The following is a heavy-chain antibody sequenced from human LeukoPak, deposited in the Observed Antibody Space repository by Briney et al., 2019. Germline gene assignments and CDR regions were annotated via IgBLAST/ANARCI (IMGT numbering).Heavy chain of an antibody. J-gene: IGHJ4*02. CDR2: ISYDGSNK. CDR3: ARDKPLVVAAGYYFDY. CDR1: GFTFSSYA. V-gene: IGHV3-30*04. Sequence: PGGSLRLSCAASGFTFSSYAMHWVRQAPGKGLEWVAVISYDGSNKYYADSVKGRFTISRDNSKNTLCLQMNSLRAEDTAVYYCARDKPLVVAAGYYFDYWGQGTLVTVSS. D-gene: IGHD2-15*01.